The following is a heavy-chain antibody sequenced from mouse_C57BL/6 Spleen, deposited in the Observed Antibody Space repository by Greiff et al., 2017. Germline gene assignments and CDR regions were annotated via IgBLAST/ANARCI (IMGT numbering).Heavy chain of an antibody. Sequence: VKLQQPGAELVRPGSSVKLSCKASGYTFTSYWMHWVKQRPIQGLEWIGNIDPSDSETHYNQKFKDKATLTVDKSSSTAYMQLSSLTSEDSAVYYCARGDMVTTGTSFAYWGQGTLVTVSA. CDR1: GYTFTSYW. CDR3: ARGDMVTTGTSFAY. D-gene: IGHD2-2*01. J-gene: IGHJ3*01. V-gene: IGHV1-52*01. CDR2: IDPSDSET.